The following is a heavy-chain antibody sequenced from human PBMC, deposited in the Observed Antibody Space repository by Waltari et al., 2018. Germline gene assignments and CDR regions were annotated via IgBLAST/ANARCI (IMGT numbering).Heavy chain of an antibody. CDR3: AREGSIALNFEY. Sequence: QVQLQESGPGLVTPSQTLSLTCIVSGDSVTSGSYYWTWMRQPAGKRLEWIGRIKTSGRTNYNPARESRVTISMDPSKNQFSLRLTSVTAADTAVYYCAREGSIALNFEYWGQGTLVTVSS. J-gene: IGHJ4*02. CDR2: IKTSGRT. D-gene: IGHD2-21*01. CDR1: GDSVTSGSYY. V-gene: IGHV4-61*02.